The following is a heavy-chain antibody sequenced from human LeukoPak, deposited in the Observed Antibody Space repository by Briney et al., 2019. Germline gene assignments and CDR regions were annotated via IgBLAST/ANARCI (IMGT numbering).Heavy chain of an antibody. V-gene: IGHV1-69*13. J-gene: IGHJ4*02. D-gene: IGHD3-22*01. CDR1: GYTFTSYG. Sequence: GASVKVSCKASGYTFTSYGISWVRQAPGQGLEWMGGIIPIYGTANYAQKLQGRVSITAGESTSTAYIELSSLRSEDTAVYYCAVDSSGYSYDFDYWGQGTLVTVSS. CDR3: AVDSSGYSYDFDY. CDR2: IIPIYGTA.